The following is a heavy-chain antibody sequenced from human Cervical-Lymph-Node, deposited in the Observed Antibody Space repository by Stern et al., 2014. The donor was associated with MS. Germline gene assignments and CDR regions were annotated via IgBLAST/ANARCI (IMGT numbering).Heavy chain of an antibody. CDR1: GYTFTSYY. V-gene: IGHV1-46*01. CDR2: INPSGGSK. CDR3: ARARGVNAFDI. J-gene: IGHJ3*02. Sequence: VQLVQSGAAGKKPGASVKVSCKASGYTFTSYYMHWVRQAPGQGFEWMGIINPSGGSKRYAQKFQGRVTMTRDTSTSTVYMELSSLRSEDTAVYYCARARGVNAFDIWGQGTMVTVSS. D-gene: IGHD3-10*01.